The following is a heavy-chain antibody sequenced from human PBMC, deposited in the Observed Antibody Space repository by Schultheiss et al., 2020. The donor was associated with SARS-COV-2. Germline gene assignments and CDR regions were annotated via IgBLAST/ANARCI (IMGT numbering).Heavy chain of an antibody. J-gene: IGHJ4*02. CDR1: GGSISSYY. CDR3: ARGQTGHMPFDY. V-gene: IGHV4-34*01. D-gene: IGHD7-27*01. CDR2: INHSGST. Sequence: SQTLSLTCTVSGGSISSYYWGWIRQPPGEGLEWIGEINHSGSTNYNPSLKSRVTISVDTSKNQFSLKLSSVTAADTAVYYCARGQTGHMPFDYWGQGTLVTVSS.